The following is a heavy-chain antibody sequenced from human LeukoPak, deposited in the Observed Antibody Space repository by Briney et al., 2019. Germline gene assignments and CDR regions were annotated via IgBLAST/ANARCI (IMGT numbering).Heavy chain of an antibody. CDR3: ARGDYGDSPLDY. V-gene: IGHV4-61*02. J-gene: IGHJ4*02. CDR2: IYTSGST. D-gene: IGHD4-17*01. CDR1: GGSISSDNYY. Sequence: SQTLSLTCTVSGGSISSDNYYWSWIRQPAGKGLEWIGRIYTSGSTNYNPSLTSRVSISVDMSENQFSLRLDYVTAADTAVYYCARGDYGDSPLDYWGQGTLVTVSS.